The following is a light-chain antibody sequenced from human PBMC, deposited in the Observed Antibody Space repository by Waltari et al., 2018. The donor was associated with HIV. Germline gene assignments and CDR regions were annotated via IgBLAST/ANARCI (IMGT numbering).Light chain of an antibody. Sequence: QTVVTQGPSFSVSPGGTVTLPCSSSSGSVPASYHPSGHPPTPGPSPRTLISDANPPSSGVPDCFSGTTRGKKSALTIAGAQADDEYDYCCVLYKGSGISVFGGGTKLTVL. CDR2: DAN. CDR3: VLYKGSGISV. CDR1: SGSVPASYH. V-gene: IGLV8-61*02. J-gene: IGLJ3*02.